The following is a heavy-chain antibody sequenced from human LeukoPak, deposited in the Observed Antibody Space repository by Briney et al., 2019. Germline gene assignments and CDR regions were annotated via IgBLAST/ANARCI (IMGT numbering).Heavy chain of an antibody. J-gene: IGHJ5*02. D-gene: IGHD2-2*02. CDR3: ARELLGYCSSTSCYTPWFDP. CDR1: GSTFSSYS. CDR2: ISSSSSTI. V-gene: IGHV3-48*02. Sequence: GGSLRLSCAASGSTFSSYSMNWVRQAPGKGLEWVSYISSSSSTIYYADSVKGRFTISRDNAKNSLYLQMNSLRDEDTAVYYCARELLGYCSSTSCYTPWFDPWGQGTLVTVSS.